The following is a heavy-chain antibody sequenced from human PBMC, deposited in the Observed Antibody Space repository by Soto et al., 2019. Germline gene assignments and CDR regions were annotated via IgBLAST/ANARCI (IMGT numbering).Heavy chain of an antibody. D-gene: IGHD3-3*01. CDR2: IWYDGSNK. V-gene: IGHV3-33*01. CDR1: GFTFSSYG. Sequence: QVQLVESGGGVVQPGRSLRLSCAASGFTFSSYGMHWVRQAPGKGLEWVAVIWYDGSNKYYADSVKGRFTISRDNSKNTLYRQMNSLRAEDTAVYYCARDPPVLRFLPPAGYFDLWGRGTLVTVSS. CDR3: ARDPPVLRFLPPAGYFDL. J-gene: IGHJ2*01.